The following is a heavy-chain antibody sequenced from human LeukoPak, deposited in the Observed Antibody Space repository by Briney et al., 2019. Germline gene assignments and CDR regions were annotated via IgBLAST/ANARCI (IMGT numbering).Heavy chain of an antibody. CDR2: ISYDGSNK. CDR3: AREACPYRLCYYDSSGYSLNYYFDY. Sequence: GGSLRLSCAASGFTFSSYAMHWVRQAPGKGLEWVAVISYDGSNKYYADSVKGRLTISRDNSKNTLYLQMNSLGAEDTAVYYCAREACPYRLCYYDSSGYSLNYYFDYWGQGTLVTVSS. J-gene: IGHJ4*02. CDR1: GFTFSSYA. D-gene: IGHD3-22*01. V-gene: IGHV3-30-3*01.